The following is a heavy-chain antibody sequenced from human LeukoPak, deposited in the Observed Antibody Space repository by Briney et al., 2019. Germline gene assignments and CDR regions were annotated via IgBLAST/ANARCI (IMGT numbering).Heavy chain of an antibody. D-gene: IGHD3-16*01. J-gene: IGHJ4*02. CDR3: ARGGTRYYFDY. V-gene: IGHV3-21*01. Sequence: PGGSLRLSCAASGFTFSSYSMNWVRQAPGKGLEWVSSISSSSSYIYYADSVKGRFTIFRDNAKNSLYLQMNSLRAEDTAVYYCARGGTRYYFDYWGQGTLVTVSS. CDR2: ISSSSSYI. CDR1: GFTFSSYS.